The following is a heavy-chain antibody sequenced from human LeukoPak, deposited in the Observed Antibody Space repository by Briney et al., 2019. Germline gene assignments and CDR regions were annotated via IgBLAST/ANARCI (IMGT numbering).Heavy chain of an antibody. D-gene: IGHD3/OR15-3a*01. V-gene: IGHV4-30-2*01. CDR3: ARGRTLGGWFDP. Sequence: SQTLSLTCAVSGGSISSGGYSWSWIRQPTGKGLEWIGYIYHSGSTYYNPSLKSRVTISVDRSKNQFSLKLSSVTAADTAVYYCARGRTLGGWFDPWGQGTLVTVSS. J-gene: IGHJ5*02. CDR2: IYHSGST. CDR1: GGSISSGGYS.